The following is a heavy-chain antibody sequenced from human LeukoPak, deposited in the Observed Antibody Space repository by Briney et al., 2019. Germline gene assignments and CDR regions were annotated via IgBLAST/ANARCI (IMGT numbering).Heavy chain of an antibody. D-gene: IGHD6-13*01. CDR1: GYSISSGYY. CDR3: ARHGSVAAAGFDY. CDR2: IYHSGST. V-gene: IGHV4-38-2*01. J-gene: IGHJ4*02. Sequence: PSETLSLTCAVSGYSISSGYYWGWIRQPPGKGLEWIGSIYHSGSTYYNPSPKSRVTISVDTSKNQFSLKLSSVTAADTAVYYCARHGSVAAAGFDYWGQGTLVTVSS.